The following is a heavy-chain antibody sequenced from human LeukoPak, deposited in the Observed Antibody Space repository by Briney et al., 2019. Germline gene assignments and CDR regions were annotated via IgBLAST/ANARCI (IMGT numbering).Heavy chain of an antibody. CDR1: GFMIIFKY. CDR2: IYGADTI. J-gene: IGHJ4*02. Sequence: GGSLRLLCAVSGFMIIFKYLRRVRQVPGKGLEWVSYIYGADTIYYADFVKDRFTISRDSNRNILYLQMNSPSADHTAVYYCASGERDAYSESWGQGTLVTVSS. V-gene: IGHV3-66*01. D-gene: IGHD5-24*01. CDR3: ASGERDAYSES.